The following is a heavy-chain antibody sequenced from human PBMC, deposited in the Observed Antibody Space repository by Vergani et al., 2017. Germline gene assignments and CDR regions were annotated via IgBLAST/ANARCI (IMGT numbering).Heavy chain of an antibody. Sequence: EVQLLESGGDLVQPGGSLRLSCAASGFTFNHYAMNWVRQAPGQGLEWVSGISGSCGSTYYAGSVKGRITISRDRSKNTLYLQMNSLSAGDTAVYYCAKANARNSGYDYLYYYHAMDVWGQGTTVTVSS. D-gene: IGHD5-12*01. V-gene: IGHV3-23*01. CDR3: AKANARNSGYDYLYYYHAMDV. CDR1: GFTFNHYA. J-gene: IGHJ6*02. CDR2: ISGSCGST.